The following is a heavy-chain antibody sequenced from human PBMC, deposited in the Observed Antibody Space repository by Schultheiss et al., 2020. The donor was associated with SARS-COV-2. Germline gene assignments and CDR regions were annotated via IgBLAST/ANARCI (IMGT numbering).Heavy chain of an antibody. J-gene: IGHJ5*02. CDR2: IYGGGNT. V-gene: IGHV3-NL1*01. Sequence: GESLKISCAASGFAFSNYGMHWVRQAPGKGLEWVSVIYGGGNTYYADSVKGRFTISRDNSKNTLYLQMNSLRAEDTAVNYCARQYSGSLDPWGQGTLVTVSS. CDR1: GFAFSNYG. CDR3: ARQYSGSLDP. D-gene: IGHD1-26*01.